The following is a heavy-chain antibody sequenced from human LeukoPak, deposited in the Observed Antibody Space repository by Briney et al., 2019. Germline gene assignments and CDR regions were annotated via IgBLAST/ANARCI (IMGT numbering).Heavy chain of an antibody. D-gene: IGHD4-11*01. CDR2: IYASGST. V-gene: IGHV4-4*07. CDR3: ASNGVTSGPFDY. CDR1: GGSISSYY. Sequence: SETLSLTCTVSGGSISSYYWSWIRQPAGKGLEWIGRIYASGSTSYNPSLKSRVTMSVDTSKNQFSLKLSSVTAADTAVYYCASNGVTSGPFDYWGQGTLVTVSP. J-gene: IGHJ4*02.